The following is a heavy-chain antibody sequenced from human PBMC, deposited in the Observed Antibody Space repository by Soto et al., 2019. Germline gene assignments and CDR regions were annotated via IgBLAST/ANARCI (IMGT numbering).Heavy chain of an antibody. V-gene: IGHV4-34*01. CDR3: ARLVVVTATDY. CDR2: INHSGST. J-gene: IGHJ4*02. CDR1: GGSFSGYY. Sequence: QVQLQQWGAGLLKPSETLSLTCAVYGGSFSGYYWSWIRQPPGKGLEWIGEINHSGSTNNNPSLKSRVTISVDTSKNQCSLKLSSVTAADTAVYYCARLVVVTATDYWGQGTLVTVSS. D-gene: IGHD2-21*02.